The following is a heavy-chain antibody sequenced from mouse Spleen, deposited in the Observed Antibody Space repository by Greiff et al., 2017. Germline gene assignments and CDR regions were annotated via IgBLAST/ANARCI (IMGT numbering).Heavy chain of an antibody. CDR1: GYSITSGYY. CDR2: ISYDGSN. D-gene: IGHD2-4*01. Sequence: EVKLQESGPGLVKPSQSLSLTCSVTGYSITSGYYWNWIRQFPGNKLEWMGYISYDGSNNYNPSLKNRISITRDTSKNQFFLKLNSVTTEDTATYYCAREGLRPGYAMDYWGQGTSVTVSS. CDR3: AREGLRPGYAMDY. V-gene: IGHV3-6*01. J-gene: IGHJ4*01.